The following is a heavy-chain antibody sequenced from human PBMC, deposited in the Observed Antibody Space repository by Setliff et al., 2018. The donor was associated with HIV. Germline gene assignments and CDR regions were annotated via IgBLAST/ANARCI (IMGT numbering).Heavy chain of an antibody. D-gene: IGHD6-13*01. J-gene: IGHJ1*01. V-gene: IGHV3-74*01. CDR3: AREPSAAGPEYFQH. Sequence: PGGSLRLSCAAPGFTFSSYWMHWVRQAPGKGLVWVSRVNSDGSHTYYADSVKGRFTISRDNAKNSLYLQMNSLRAEDTAVYYCAREPSAAGPEYFQHWGQGTLVTVSS. CDR2: VNSDGSHT. CDR1: GFTFSSYW.